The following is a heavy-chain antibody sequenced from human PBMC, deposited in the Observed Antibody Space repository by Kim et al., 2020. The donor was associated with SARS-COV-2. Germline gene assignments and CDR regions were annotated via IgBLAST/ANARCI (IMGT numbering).Heavy chain of an antibody. Sequence: SETLSLTCTVSGGSISSGDYYWSWIRQPPGKGLEWIGYIYYSGSTYYNPSLKSRVTISVDTSKNQFSLKLSSVTAADTAVYYCARALPSGDIVVVPAAPLDPWGQGTLVTVSS. CDR3: ARALPSGDIVVVPAAPLDP. CDR2: IYYSGST. CDR1: GGSISSGDYY. D-gene: IGHD2-2*01. V-gene: IGHV4-30-4*01. J-gene: IGHJ5*02.